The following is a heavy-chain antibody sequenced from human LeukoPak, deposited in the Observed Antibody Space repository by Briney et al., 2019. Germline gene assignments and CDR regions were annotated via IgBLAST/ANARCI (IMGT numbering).Heavy chain of an antibody. CDR2: ISACNGNT. CDR3: ARYGYRTMVRGVRTTYYYYGMDV. J-gene: IGHJ6*02. D-gene: IGHD3-10*01. CDR1: GYTFTSYG. V-gene: IGHV1-18*01. Sequence: GASVKVSCKASGYTFTSYGISWVRQAPGQGLEWMGWISACNGNTNYAQKLQGRVTMTTDTSTSTAYMELRSLRSDDTAVYYCARYGYRTMVRGVRTTYYYYGMDVWGQGTTVTVSS.